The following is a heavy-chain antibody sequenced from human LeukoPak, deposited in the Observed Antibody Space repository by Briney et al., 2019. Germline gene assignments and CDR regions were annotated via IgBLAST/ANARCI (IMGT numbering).Heavy chain of an antibody. J-gene: IGHJ5*02. CDR2: IYPGDSDT. CDR3: ARLGYPAAGTTRPVKEPPGWFDP. Sequence: PGESLKISCKGSGYSFTSYWIGWVRQMPGKGLEWMGIIYPGDSDTRYSPSFQGQVTISADKSISTGYLQWSSLKASDTAMYYCARLGYPAAGTTRPVKEPPGWFDPWGQGTLVTVSS. D-gene: IGHD6-13*01. V-gene: IGHV5-51*01. CDR1: GYSFTSYW.